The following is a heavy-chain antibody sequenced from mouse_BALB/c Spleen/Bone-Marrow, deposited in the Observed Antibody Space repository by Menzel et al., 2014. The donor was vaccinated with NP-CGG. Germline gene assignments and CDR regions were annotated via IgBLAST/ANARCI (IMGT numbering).Heavy chain of an antibody. J-gene: IGHJ2*01. CDR1: GFSLTSYG. CDR3: ARASYYYGSRYDY. CDR2: IGIGGST. V-gene: IGHV2-9*02. D-gene: IGHD1-1*01. Sequence: VQLVESGPGLVAPSQSLSIPCTVSGFSLTSYGVHWVRQPPGKGLEWLGVIGIGGSTNYNSALMSRLSISKDNSKSQVFLKMNSLQTDDTAMYYCARASYYYGSRYDYWGQGTTLTVSS.